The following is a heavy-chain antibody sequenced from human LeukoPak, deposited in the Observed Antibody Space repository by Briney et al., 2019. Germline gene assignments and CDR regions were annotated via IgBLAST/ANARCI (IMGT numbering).Heavy chain of an antibody. CDR1: GFTFSSYS. CDR3: ATETAMVIY. CDR2: ISSSSSTI. V-gene: IGHV3-48*01. J-gene: IGHJ4*02. D-gene: IGHD5-18*01. Sequence: PGGSLRLSCAASGFTFSSYSMNWVRQAPGKGLEWVSYISSSSSTIYYADSVKGRFTISRDNAKNSLYLQMNSLRAEDTAVYYCATETAMVIYWGQGTLVTVSS.